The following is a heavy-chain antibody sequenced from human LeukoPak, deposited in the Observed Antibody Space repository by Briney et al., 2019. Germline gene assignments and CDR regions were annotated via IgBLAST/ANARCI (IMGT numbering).Heavy chain of an antibody. V-gene: IGHV1-18*04. CDR2: ISGYNGNI. CDR1: GYTSSSYG. CDR3: ARCQLVILEDFDY. Sequence: GASVKVSCKAFGYTSSSYGITWVRQAPGQGLEWMGWISGYNGNIKYAQKVQGRVTMTTDTSTSTAYMELRSLRSDDTAVYFCARCQLVILEDFDYWGQGTLVTVSS. J-gene: IGHJ4*02. D-gene: IGHD3-22*01.